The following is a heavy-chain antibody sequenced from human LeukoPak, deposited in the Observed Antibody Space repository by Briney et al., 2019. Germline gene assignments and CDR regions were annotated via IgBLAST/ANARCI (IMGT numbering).Heavy chain of an antibody. Sequence: PSETLSLTCAAYGGSFSGYYWSWIRQPPGKGLEWIGEINHSGSTNYNPSLKSRVTISVDTSKNQFSLKLSSVTAADTAVYYCARGGRGIQLWKYFDYWGQGTLVTVSS. V-gene: IGHV4-34*01. CDR3: ARGGRGIQLWKYFDY. CDR2: INHSGST. J-gene: IGHJ4*02. CDR1: GGSFSGYY. D-gene: IGHD5-18*01.